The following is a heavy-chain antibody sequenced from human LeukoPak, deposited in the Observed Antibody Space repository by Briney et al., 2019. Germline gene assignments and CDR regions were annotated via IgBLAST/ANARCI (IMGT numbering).Heavy chain of an antibody. D-gene: IGHD3-22*01. CDR2: FDPEDGET. CDR1: GYTLTELS. CDR3: ARGATPYYYDSSGYYNY. J-gene: IGHJ4*02. Sequence: ASVKVSCKVSGYTLTELSMHWVRQAPGKGLEWMGGFDPEDGETIYAQKFQGRVTITRDTSASTAYMELSSLRSEDTAVYYCARGATPYYYDSSGYYNYWGQGTLVTVSS. V-gene: IGHV1-24*01.